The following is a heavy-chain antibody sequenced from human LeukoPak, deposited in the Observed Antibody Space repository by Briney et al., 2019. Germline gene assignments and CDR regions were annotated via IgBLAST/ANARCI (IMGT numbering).Heavy chain of an antibody. Sequence: VASVKVSCKASGYTFIGYYMHWVRQAPGQGLEWMGWINPNSGGTNYAQKFQGRVTMTRDTSISTAYMELSRLRSDDTAVYYCATAPAGWLVPFDYWGQGTLVTVSS. V-gene: IGHV1-2*02. CDR3: ATAPAGWLVPFDY. J-gene: IGHJ4*02. CDR1: GYTFIGYY. CDR2: INPNSGGT. D-gene: IGHD6-19*01.